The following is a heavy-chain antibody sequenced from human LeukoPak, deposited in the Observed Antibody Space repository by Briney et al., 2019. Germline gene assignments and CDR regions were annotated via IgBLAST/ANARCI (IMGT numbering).Heavy chain of an antibody. V-gene: IGHV4-31*03. Sequence: SETLSLTCTVSGGSISSGSYYWSWIRQHPRKGLEWIGYVYYTGNTNYNPSLKSRVTISVDTSKNQFSLKLSSVTAADTAVYYCARAVNDSRKITYWGRGTLVTVSS. J-gene: IGHJ4*02. CDR3: ARAVNDSRKITY. D-gene: IGHD2-15*01. CDR1: GGSISSGSYY. CDR2: VYYTGNT.